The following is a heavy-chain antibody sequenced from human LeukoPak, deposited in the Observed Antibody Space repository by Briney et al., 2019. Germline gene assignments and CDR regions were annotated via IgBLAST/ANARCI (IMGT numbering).Heavy chain of an antibody. J-gene: IGHJ3*02. CDR2: IYYSGST. Sequence: PSETLSLTCTVSGGSISSYCWSWIRQPARKGLEWIGYIYYSGSTNYNPSLKSRVTISVDTSKNQFSLKLSSVTAADTAVYYCARDWVRGGHAFDIWGQGTMVTVSS. D-gene: IGHD3-10*01. CDR3: ARDWVRGGHAFDI. CDR1: GGSISSYC. V-gene: IGHV4-59*01.